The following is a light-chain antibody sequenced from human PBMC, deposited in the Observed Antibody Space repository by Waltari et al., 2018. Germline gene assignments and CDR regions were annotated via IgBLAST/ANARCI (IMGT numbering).Light chain of an antibody. V-gene: IGLV2-14*03. J-gene: IGLJ2*01. CDR3: NSYSSSSSLVL. CDR1: SRDVGNYNY. Sequence: QSALTQPASVSGSPGQSITISCTGPSRDVGNYNYVSWYQQHPGKAPKLMIYDVSNRPSGVSDRFSGSKSGNTASLTISGLQAEDEADYYCNSYSSSSSLVLFGGGTKLTVV. CDR2: DVS.